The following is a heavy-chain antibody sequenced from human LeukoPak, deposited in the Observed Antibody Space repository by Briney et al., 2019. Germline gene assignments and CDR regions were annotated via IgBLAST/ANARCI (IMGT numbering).Heavy chain of an antibody. J-gene: IGHJ3*02. V-gene: IGHV5-51*01. CDR1: GYRFTSYW. CDR2: IYPGDSDT. Sequence: GESLKISCKGSGYRFTSYWIGWVRQMPGKGLEWMGIIYPGDSDTRYSPSFRGQVTISADKSINTAYLQWSSLKASDTAMYYCARPDDYGGKPAAFDIWGQGTMVTVSS. D-gene: IGHD4-23*01. CDR3: ARPDDYGGKPAAFDI.